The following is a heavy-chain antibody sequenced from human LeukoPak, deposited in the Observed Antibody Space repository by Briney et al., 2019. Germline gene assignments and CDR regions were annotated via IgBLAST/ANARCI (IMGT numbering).Heavy chain of an antibody. V-gene: IGHV3-53*01. Sequence: GGSLRLSYAASGFTVSSNYLTWARQAPGKGLEWVSVIFSTGNTDYADSVKGRFTISRDNSKNTLYLQMNSLRAEDTAVYYCARAPGESSSWVDYWGQGTLVTVSS. CDR3: ARAPGESSSWVDY. CDR2: IFSTGNT. CDR1: GFTVSSNY. D-gene: IGHD6-13*01. J-gene: IGHJ4*02.